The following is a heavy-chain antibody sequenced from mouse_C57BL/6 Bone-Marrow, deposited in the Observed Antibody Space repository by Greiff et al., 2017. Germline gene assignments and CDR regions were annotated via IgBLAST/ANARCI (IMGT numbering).Heavy chain of an antibody. CDR1: GFTFSDAW. V-gene: IGHV6-6*01. D-gene: IGHD2-1*01. CDR3: HYGNYVRDWWFDV. CDR2: IRNKANNHAT. J-gene: IGHJ1*03. Sequence: EVKLMESGGGLVQPGGSMKLSCAASGFTFSDAWMDWVRQSPEKGLEWVAEIRNKANNHATYYAESVKGRFTISRDDSKSSVYLQMNSLRAEDTGIDYCHYGNYVRDWWFDVWGTGTTVTVSS.